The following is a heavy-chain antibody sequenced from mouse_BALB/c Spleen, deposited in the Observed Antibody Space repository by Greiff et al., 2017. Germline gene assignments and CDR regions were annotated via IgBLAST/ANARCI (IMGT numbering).Heavy chain of an antibody. V-gene: IGHV5-4*02. J-gene: IGHJ1*01. CDR1: GFTFSDYY. D-gene: IGHD2-3*01. Sequence: EVQRVESGGGLVKPGGSLKLSCAASGFTFSDYYMYWVRQTPEKRLEWVATISDGGSYTYYPDSVKGRFTISRDNAKNNLYLQMSSLKSEDTAMYYCERDRGYYEDDWYFDVWGAGTTVTVSS. CDR2: ISDGGSYT. CDR3: ERDRGYYEDDWYFDV.